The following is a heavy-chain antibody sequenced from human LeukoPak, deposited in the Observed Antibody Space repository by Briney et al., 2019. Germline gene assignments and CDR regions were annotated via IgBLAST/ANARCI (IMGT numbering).Heavy chain of an antibody. D-gene: IGHD3-3*01. CDR1: GGSFSGSY. CDR2: INYSGNT. CDR3: AVHFDFWSGCFPKH. J-gene: IGHJ1*01. V-gene: IGHV4-34*01. Sequence: SETLSLTCAVYGGSFSGSYWTCIRQPPGKGLEWIGEINYSGNTNYNPSLKSRVTISLDTSKNQISLKLTSVTAADTAVYYCAVHFDFWSGCFPKHWGQGTLATVSS.